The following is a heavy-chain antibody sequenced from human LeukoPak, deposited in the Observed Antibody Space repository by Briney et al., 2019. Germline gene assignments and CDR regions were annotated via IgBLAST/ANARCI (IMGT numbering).Heavy chain of an antibody. J-gene: IGHJ4*02. CDR3: ARGAYGDPTSFDY. CDR1: GVSISSYY. V-gene: IGHV4-59*01. CDR2: IYHSGST. D-gene: IGHD4-17*01. Sequence: SETLSLTCTVSGVSISSYYWSWIRQPPGKGLEWIGYIYHSGSTNYNPSLKSRVTISVDTSKNQFSLKLSSVTAADTAVYYCARGAYGDPTSFDYWGQGTLVTVSS.